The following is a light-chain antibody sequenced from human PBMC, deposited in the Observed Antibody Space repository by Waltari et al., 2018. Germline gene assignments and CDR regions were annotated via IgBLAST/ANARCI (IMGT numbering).Light chain of an antibody. CDR2: AAS. CDR3: QQHNSHPWT. J-gene: IGKJ1*01. V-gene: IGKV1-17*03. CDR1: QTISSY. Sequence: DIQMTQSPSSLSASVGDSVTITCRASQTISSYLAWYQQKPGKVPKLLIYAASSLESGVPSRFSGSGSGTEVTLTISSLQPEDFATYYCQQHNSHPWTFGQGTKVEIK.